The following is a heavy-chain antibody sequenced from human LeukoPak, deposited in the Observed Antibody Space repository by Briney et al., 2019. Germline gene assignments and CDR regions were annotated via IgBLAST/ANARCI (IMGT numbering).Heavy chain of an antibody. D-gene: IGHD2-15*01. Sequence: GESLKISCRGSGYKFGSFWIGWVRQMPGKGLEWMGIIYPGDSETRYSPSFQGQVTISVDKSITTAYLQWSSLKASDTAMYYCVRSGYTYGQYGMDVWGQGTTVTVSS. J-gene: IGHJ6*02. V-gene: IGHV5-51*01. CDR2: IYPGDSET. CDR3: VRSGYTYGQYGMDV. CDR1: GYKFGSFW.